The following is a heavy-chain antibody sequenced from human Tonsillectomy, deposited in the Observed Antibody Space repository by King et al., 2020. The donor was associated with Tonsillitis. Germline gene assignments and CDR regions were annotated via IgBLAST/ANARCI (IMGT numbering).Heavy chain of an antibody. CDR3: ARGVGLLDY. Sequence: QLQLQESGPGMVKPSQTLSLTCSVSGGSISSGGYYWSWIRQPAGKGLEWIGRINTSGNTNYNTSLKSRATITVDTSKNQFSLRLTSVTAADTAVYYCARGVGLLDYWGQGTLVTVSS. CDR2: INTSGNT. D-gene: IGHD1-26*01. V-gene: IGHV4-61*02. CDR1: GGSISSGGYY. J-gene: IGHJ4*02.